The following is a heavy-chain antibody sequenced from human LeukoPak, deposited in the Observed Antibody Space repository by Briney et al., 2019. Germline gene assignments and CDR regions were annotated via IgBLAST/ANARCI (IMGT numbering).Heavy chain of an antibody. CDR3: AREYSSEYYFDY. CDR2: ISSSGSTI. D-gene: IGHD5-12*01. Sequence: GGSLRLSCAASGFTFSDYYMSWIRQAPGKGLEWVSYISSSGSTIYYADSVKGRFTISRDNAKNSLYLQMNRLRAEDTAVYYCAREYSSEYYFDYWGQGTLVTVSS. CDR1: GFTFSDYY. J-gene: IGHJ4*02. V-gene: IGHV3-11*01.